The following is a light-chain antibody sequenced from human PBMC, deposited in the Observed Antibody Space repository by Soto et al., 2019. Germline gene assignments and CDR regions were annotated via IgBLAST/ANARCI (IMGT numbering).Light chain of an antibody. CDR1: QSVSDY. J-gene: IGKJ4*01. V-gene: IGKV3-11*01. Sequence: EIVLTQSPGTLSLSPGERATLSCRASQSVSDYLAWYPKKPGQAPRLLIYDASNRATGIPARFSGSGSATDFTLTISSLEPEDFAIYYCHQRSNRPLTCCGGTKVEI. CDR2: DAS. CDR3: HQRSNRPLT.